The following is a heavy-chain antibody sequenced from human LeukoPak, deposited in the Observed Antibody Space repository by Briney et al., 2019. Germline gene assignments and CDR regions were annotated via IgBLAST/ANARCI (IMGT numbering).Heavy chain of an antibody. Sequence: SETLSLTCTVSGYSISSGYYWGWIRQPPGKGLEWIGSIYHSGSTYYNPSLKSRVTISVDTSENQFSLKLSSVTAADTAVYYCAGDIVVVPAAGDYWGQGTLVTVSS. CDR2: IYHSGST. CDR1: GYSISSGYY. D-gene: IGHD2-2*01. CDR3: AGDIVVVPAAGDY. V-gene: IGHV4-38-2*02. J-gene: IGHJ4*02.